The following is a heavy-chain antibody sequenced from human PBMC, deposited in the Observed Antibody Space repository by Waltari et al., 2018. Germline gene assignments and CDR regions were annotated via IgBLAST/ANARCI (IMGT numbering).Heavy chain of an antibody. D-gene: IGHD3-16*01. J-gene: IGHJ2*01. Sequence: QVQLQESGPGLAKPSQTLSLTCTVSGGSISSGSYYWSWIRQPAGKGLEWIGRIYTSGSTNYNPSLKSRGTISVDTSKNQFSLKLSSVTAADTAVYYCARIDRSERTGVVNWYFDLWGRGTLVTVSS. CDR2: IYTSGST. CDR3: ARIDRSERTGVVNWYFDL. CDR1: GGSISSGSYY. V-gene: IGHV4-61*02.